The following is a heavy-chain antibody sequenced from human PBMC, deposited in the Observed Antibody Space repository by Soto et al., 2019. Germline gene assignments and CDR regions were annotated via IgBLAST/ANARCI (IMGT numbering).Heavy chain of an antibody. CDR1: GFTFSSYW. V-gene: IGHV3-74*01. CDR3: ARHLAGNRDY. J-gene: IGHJ4*02. Sequence: EVQLVESGGGLVQPGGSLRLSCAASGFTFSSYWMHWFRQAPGKGLVWVSRINSDGSSTRYADSVKGRFPISRDNAKNTLYLPMHSLRAEDTAVYYCARHLAGNRDYCGQGTLVTVSS. CDR2: INSDGSST. D-gene: IGHD3-3*02.